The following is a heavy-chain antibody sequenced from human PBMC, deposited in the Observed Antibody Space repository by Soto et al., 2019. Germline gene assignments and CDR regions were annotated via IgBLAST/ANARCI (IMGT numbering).Heavy chain of an antibody. J-gene: IGHJ6*02. CDR1: GFTFSTYP. Sequence: EAQLLESGGGLVQPGGSLRLSCAASGFTFSTYPMSWVRQAPGKGLEWVSGISGSGISTYYTDSVKGRFTISRDNSKNTVFLQMNSLRDEDTAVYYCVKPPVITASYYYYDMDVWGQGTTVTVS. V-gene: IGHV3-23*01. CDR2: ISGSGIST. D-gene: IGHD4-4*01. CDR3: VKPPVITASYYYYDMDV.